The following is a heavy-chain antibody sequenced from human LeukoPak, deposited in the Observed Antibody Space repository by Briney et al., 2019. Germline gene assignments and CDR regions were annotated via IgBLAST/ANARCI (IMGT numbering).Heavy chain of an antibody. V-gene: IGHV4-61*05. CDR1: GGSISSSSYY. J-gene: IGHJ4*02. Sequence: PSETLSLTCTVSGGSISSSSYYWGWIRQPPGKGLEWIGYIHYSGSTSYNPSLKSRVTISGDRSRNQFSLNLTSVTAADTAVYYCARDQGGNYFNWGQGTLVTVSS. CDR2: IHYSGST. D-gene: IGHD1-7*01. CDR3: ARDQGGNYFN.